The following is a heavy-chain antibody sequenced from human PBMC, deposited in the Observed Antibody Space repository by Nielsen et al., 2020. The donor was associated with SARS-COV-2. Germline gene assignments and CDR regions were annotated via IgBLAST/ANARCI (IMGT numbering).Heavy chain of an antibody. CDR1: GFTFSSSG. J-gene: IGHJ4*02. D-gene: IGHD5-24*01. CDR2: ISYDGIYK. Sequence: GESLKISCTASGFTFSSSGMHWVRQVPGKGLEWVAVISYDGIYKYHADSVKGRFTISRDNSENTLYLQMSSLRAEDTAMYYCAKVGDTDGYANEYWGQGTLVTVSS. CDR3: AKVGDTDGYANEY. V-gene: IGHV3-30*18.